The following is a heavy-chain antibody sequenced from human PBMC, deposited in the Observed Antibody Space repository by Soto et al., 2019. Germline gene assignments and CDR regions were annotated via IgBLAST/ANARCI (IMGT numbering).Heavy chain of an antibody. Sequence: QMQLVQSGPEVKKPGTSVKVSCKASGFTFTSSAVQWVRQARGQRLEWIGWIVVGSGNTNYAQKFQERVTITRDMXXSTAYMELSSLRSEDTAVYYCAAPEESTNYYGMDVWGQGTTVTVSS. J-gene: IGHJ6*02. CDR3: AAPEESTNYYGMDV. CDR1: GFTFTSSA. CDR2: IVVGSGNT. V-gene: IGHV1-58*01.